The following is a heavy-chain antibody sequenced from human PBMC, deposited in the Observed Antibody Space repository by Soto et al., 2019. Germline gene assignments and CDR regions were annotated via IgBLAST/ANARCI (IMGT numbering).Heavy chain of an antibody. D-gene: IGHD3-22*01. Sequence: EVQLVESGGGLVQPGRSLRLSCAASGFTFDDYAMHWVRQRPGRGLEWVSGITWNSDEIGYPDSVKGRFSISRDNAKNYLYLQMDSLRPNDPALYYCAASRGFDSSGYSGYYYGMDAWGQGTTVTVSS. CDR1: GFTFDDYA. CDR3: AASRGFDSSGYSGYYYGMDA. V-gene: IGHV3-9*01. CDR2: ITWNSDEI. J-gene: IGHJ6*02.